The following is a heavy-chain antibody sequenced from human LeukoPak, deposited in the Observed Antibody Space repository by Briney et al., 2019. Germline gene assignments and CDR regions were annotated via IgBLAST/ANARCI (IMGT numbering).Heavy chain of an antibody. Sequence: GGSLRLSCATSGFTFSSYAMSWVRQAPGKGLEWVSTISPSGGVTFYSDSVRGRFTISRDYSKDTLFLQMNSLRAEGTALYYCAKAHVPTMIRGVVSSDWGQGTLVTVSS. V-gene: IGHV3-23*01. D-gene: IGHD3-10*01. J-gene: IGHJ4*02. CDR3: AKAHVPTMIRGVVSSD. CDR1: GFTFSSYA. CDR2: ISPSGGVT.